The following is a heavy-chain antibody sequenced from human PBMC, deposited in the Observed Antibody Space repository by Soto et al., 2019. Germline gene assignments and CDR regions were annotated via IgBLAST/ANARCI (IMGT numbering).Heavy chain of an antibody. CDR3: ARVVPGADAWFGP. CDR1: GYTLSNYG. J-gene: IGHJ5*02. V-gene: IGHV1-18*01. CDR2: ISLYSDGT. Sequence: ASVKVSCKTSGYTLSNYGITWVRQAPGQPLEWLGWISLYSDGTSYAQKFRGRVSMTTDTSTTTAYMERRSLRSGDRAVYYCARVVPGADAWFGPWGQGTLVTVCS.